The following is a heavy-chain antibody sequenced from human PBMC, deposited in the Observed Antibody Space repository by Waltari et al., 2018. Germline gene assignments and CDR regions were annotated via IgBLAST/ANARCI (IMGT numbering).Heavy chain of an antibody. V-gene: IGHV3-23*01. CDR3: AKDEGNRRAPTFGMDV. CDR1: GFTLNRSP. J-gene: IGHJ6*02. Sequence: QLLASGGGLANAGGSVRLDCSASGFTLNRSPCHWVPQAPGRRLEWVSLMSGSGLIDYADSVKGRFTISRDNSKNTVFLQMDSLRAEDTAVYYCAKDEGNRRAPTFGMDVWGRGTTVIVS. D-gene: IGHD3-16*01. CDR2: MSGSGLI.